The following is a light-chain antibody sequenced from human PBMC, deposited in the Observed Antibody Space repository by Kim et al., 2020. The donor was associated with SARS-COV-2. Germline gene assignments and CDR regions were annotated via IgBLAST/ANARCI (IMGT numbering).Light chain of an antibody. CDR1: QSVVSSN. J-gene: IGKJ5*01. Sequence: PGERATLSWRASQSVVSSNLAWYQQIPGQAPRLLIYYASIRATGIPDRFSGSGSGTDFTLTISRLEPEDFAVYYCQQYGSSPLITFGQGTRLEIK. CDR2: YAS. CDR3: QQYGSSPLIT. V-gene: IGKV3-20*01.